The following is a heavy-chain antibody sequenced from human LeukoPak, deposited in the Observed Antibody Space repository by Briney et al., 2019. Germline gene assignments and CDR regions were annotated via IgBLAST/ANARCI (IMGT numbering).Heavy chain of an antibody. J-gene: IGHJ6*02. CDR1: GGSISSYY. CDR3: ARGSDSSSWPYYYYGMDV. Sequence: SEILSLTCTVSGGSISSYYWSWIRQPPGKGLEWIGYIYYSGSTNYNPSLKSRVTISVDTSKNQFSLKLSSVTAADTAVYYCARGSDSSSWPYYYYGMDVWGQGTTVTVSS. D-gene: IGHD6-13*01. V-gene: IGHV4-59*08. CDR2: IYYSGST.